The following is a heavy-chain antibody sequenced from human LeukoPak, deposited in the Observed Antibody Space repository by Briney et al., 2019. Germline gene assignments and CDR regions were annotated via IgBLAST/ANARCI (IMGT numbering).Heavy chain of an antibody. CDR1: GGTFSSYA. CDR2: IIPIFGTA. J-gene: IGHJ4*02. V-gene: IGHV1-69*13. Sequence: GASVKVSCKASGGTFSSYAISWVRQAPGQGLEWMGGIIPIFGTANYAQKFQGRVTITADESTSTAYMELSSLRSEDTAVYYCARVEKTGTTAPYVYWGQGTLVTVSS. D-gene: IGHD1-1*01. CDR3: ARVEKTGTTAPYVY.